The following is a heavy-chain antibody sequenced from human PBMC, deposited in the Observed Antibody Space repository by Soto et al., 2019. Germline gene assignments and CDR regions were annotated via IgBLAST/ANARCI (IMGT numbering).Heavy chain of an antibody. J-gene: IGHJ3*01. CDR1: GFTFSSYD. CDR3: AKAYSGPFDV. Sequence: QVQLVESGGGVVQPGRSLRLSCAAPGFTFSSYDMHWVRQAPGKGLEWVAVISYDGSKKYYADSVKGLFTISRDNSKNTPYRQVNSLRAEDKAVYYCAKAYSGPFDVWGQGTMVTVSS. D-gene: IGHD1-26*01. CDR2: ISYDGSKK. V-gene: IGHV3-30*18.